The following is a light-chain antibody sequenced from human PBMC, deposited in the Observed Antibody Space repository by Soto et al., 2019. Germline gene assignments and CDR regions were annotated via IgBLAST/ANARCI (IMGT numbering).Light chain of an antibody. Sequence: QSVLTQPPSVSGAPGQRVTISCTGSSSNIGAGYDVHWYQQLPGTAPKLLIYGNNNRPSGVPDRFSGSKSGTSASLAITGLQAEDEAEYYCQSYDSGLGAFGGETKVTVL. CDR3: QSYDSGLGA. CDR2: GNN. V-gene: IGLV1-40*01. CDR1: SSNIGAGYD. J-gene: IGLJ2*01.